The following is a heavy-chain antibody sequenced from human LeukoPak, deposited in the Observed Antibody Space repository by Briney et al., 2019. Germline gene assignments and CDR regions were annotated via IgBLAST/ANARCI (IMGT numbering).Heavy chain of an antibody. CDR1: GFNFSPYG. CDR2: ISYDGSNK. CDR3: ANPSGTYGPGVFDI. D-gene: IGHD1-26*01. J-gene: IGHJ3*02. V-gene: IGHV3-30*18. Sequence: TGGSLRLSCAASGFNFSPYGMHWVRQPPGKGLEWVALISYDGSNKYFADSVKGRFTISRDNSENKLYLQMNSLRPEDTAVYYCANPSGTYGPGVFDIWGQGTMVTVSS.